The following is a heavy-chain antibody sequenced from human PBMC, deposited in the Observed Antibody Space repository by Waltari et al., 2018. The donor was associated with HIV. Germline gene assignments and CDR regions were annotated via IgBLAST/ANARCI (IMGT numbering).Heavy chain of an antibody. Sequence: EVQLVESGGGLVQPGGSLRLSCVASGFTFSNSDTHWVRQVTGKGLEWVSGIGIAGDTYYPDSVKGRFTISRENAKNSLYLQMSSLRAGDTAVYYCARSPVSDYYYYMDVWGRGTTVTVSS. CDR1: GFTFSNSD. V-gene: IGHV3-13*01. J-gene: IGHJ6*03. CDR3: ARSPVSDYYYYMDV. D-gene: IGHD4-17*01. CDR2: IGIAGDT.